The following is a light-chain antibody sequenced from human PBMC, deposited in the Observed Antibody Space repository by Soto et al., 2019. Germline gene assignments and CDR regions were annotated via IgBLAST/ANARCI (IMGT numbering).Light chain of an antibody. CDR1: SSDVGSYNL. V-gene: IGLV2-14*02. J-gene: IGLJ3*02. CDR3: SSYSTTITWV. CDR2: EDS. Sequence: QSVLTQPASVSGSPGQSLTISCTGTSSDVGSYNLVSWYQHHPGKAPKFIIYEDSKRPSGVSDRFSGSKSGRTASLTISGLQSEDEGEYFCSSYSTTITWVFGGGTKLTVL.